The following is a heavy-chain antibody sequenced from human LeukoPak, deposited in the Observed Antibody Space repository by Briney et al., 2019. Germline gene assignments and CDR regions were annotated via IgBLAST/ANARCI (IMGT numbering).Heavy chain of an antibody. CDR1: GFTLSRYW. CDR2: ISSDGSVT. CDR3: TRQQDNNGWSDY. V-gene: IGHV3-74*01. D-gene: IGHD6-19*01. J-gene: IGHJ4*02. Sequence: GGSLRLSCAASGFTLSRYWMHRVRQAPGKGLAWVSRISSDGSVTTYADSVKGRFTISSDSAKNTLYLQMNSLRVEDTAVCFCTRQQDNNGWSDYWGRGTLVTVSS.